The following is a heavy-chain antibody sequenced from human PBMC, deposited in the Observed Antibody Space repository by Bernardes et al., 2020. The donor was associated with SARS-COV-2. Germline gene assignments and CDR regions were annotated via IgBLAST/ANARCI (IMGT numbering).Heavy chain of an antibody. Sequence: SETLSLTCDVSYGSISGSSIWWSWVRQPPGTGLEWIGEISLSGTTNYNPSLKTRVTISIDKSKNQFSLRLSSVTAADTAGYYCARNYGRAGETPCALDVWGQGTTVTVSS. J-gene: IGHJ6*02. V-gene: IGHV4-4*02. CDR1: YGSISGSSIW. CDR2: ISLSGTT. CDR3: ARNYGRAGETPCALDV. D-gene: IGHD3-10*01.